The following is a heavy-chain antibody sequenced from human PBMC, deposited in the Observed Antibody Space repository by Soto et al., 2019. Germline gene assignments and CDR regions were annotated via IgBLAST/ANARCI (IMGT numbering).Heavy chain of an antibody. CDR3: ANSIN. Sequence: PGGSLRLSCAASGVPFSSYGMHWVRQAPGKGLDWVGVIWYDGSNKDYAESVKGRFTISRDNSKNMLYLQMNSLRADDTAVYYCANSINWGQGTLVTVSS. CDR2: IWYDGSNK. V-gene: IGHV3-33*03. J-gene: IGHJ4*02. CDR1: GVPFSSYG.